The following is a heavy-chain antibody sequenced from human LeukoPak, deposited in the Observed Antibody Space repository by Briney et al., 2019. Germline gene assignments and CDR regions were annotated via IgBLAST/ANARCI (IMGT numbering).Heavy chain of an antibody. V-gene: IGHV4-4*09. D-gene: IGHD4-17*01. CDR1: GGSISSYY. Sequence: SETLSLTCTVSGGSISSYYWSWIRQPPGKGLEGIGYIYTSGSTNYNPSLKSRVTISVDTSKNQFSLKLSSVTAADTAVYYCARHGAYDYGDRDAFDIWGQGTMVTVSS. CDR3: ARHGAYDYGDRDAFDI. J-gene: IGHJ3*02. CDR2: IYTSGST.